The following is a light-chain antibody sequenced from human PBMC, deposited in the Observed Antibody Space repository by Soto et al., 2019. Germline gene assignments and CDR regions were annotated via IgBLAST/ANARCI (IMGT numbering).Light chain of an antibody. Sequence: DIQMPQSPSTLSGSVGDRVTITCRASQTISSWLAWYQQKPGKAPQLLIYETSILHSGVPSRFSGSGSGTDFTLTISSLQPDDVATYYCQQYSTFWTFGQGTKVDIK. V-gene: IGKV1-5*03. CDR3: QQYSTFWT. J-gene: IGKJ1*01. CDR1: QTISSW. CDR2: ETS.